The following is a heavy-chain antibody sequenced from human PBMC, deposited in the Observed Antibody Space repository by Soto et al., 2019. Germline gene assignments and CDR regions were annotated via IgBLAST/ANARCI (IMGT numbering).Heavy chain of an antibody. Sequence: SETLSLTCTVSGVSISSSNFYWGWIRQPPGKGLEWIGSLYYTGSTYYNPSLKSRVTISVDTSKNQFSLKLSSVTAADTAVYYFARDLGGWPDYWGQGTLVTVSS. CDR3: ARDLGGWPDY. CDR2: LYYTGST. CDR1: GVSISSSNFY. J-gene: IGHJ4*02. D-gene: IGHD2-15*01. V-gene: IGHV4-39*02.